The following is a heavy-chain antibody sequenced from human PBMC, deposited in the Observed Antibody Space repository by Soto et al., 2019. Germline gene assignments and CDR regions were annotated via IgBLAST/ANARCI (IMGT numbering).Heavy chain of an antibody. D-gene: IGHD3-9*01. CDR3: AKDPHPTLFRLFDY. Sequence: EVRLVESGGGLVQPGRSLRLSCAASGFTFDDHAMHWVRQGPGKGLEWVSGISWNSYKIGYADSVKGRFTISRDNAKSSLYLQMNALRPEDTALYYCAKDPHPTLFRLFDYWGQGTLVNVSS. V-gene: IGHV3-9*01. CDR2: ISWNSYKI. J-gene: IGHJ4*02. CDR1: GFTFDDHA.